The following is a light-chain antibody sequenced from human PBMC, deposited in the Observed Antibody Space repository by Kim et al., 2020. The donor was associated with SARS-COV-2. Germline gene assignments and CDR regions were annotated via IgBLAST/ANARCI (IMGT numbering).Light chain of an antibody. CDR3: ATWDDSLSGWV. V-gene: IGLV1-47*01. Sequence: QSVLTQPPPASGTPGQRVSISCSGSSSNIGSNYVYWYQQLPGTAPKLVIYRNNQRPSGVPDRFSGSTSGTSASLAISGLRSEDEADYYCATWDDSLSGWVFGGGTQLTVL. CDR2: RNN. CDR1: SSNIGSNY. J-gene: IGLJ3*02.